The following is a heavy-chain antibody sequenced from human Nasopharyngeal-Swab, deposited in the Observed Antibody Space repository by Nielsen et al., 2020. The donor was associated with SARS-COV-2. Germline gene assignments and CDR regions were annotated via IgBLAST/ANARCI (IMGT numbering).Heavy chain of an antibody. V-gene: IGHV3-9*01. CDR1: GFTFEDYG. J-gene: IGHJ6*02. Sequence: SLRLSCAASGFTFEDYGMYWVRQPPGKGLEWVAGINWNSGSIGYADSVKGRFTISRDNAKNSLYLEMNRLRTEDTALYYCAKDSGYSGTYFYGMDVWGQGTTVTVS. CDR3: AKDSGYSGTYFYGMDV. D-gene: IGHD6-19*01. CDR2: INWNSGSI.